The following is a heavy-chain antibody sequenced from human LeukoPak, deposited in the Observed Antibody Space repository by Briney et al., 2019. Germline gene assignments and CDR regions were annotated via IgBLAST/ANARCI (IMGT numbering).Heavy chain of an antibody. CDR2: ISGSGGST. Sequence: PGGSLRLSCAASGFTFSSYAMSWVRQAPGKGLEWVSAISGSGGSTYYADSVKGRFTISRDNSKNTLCLQMNSLRAEDTAVYYCAKTGTPWYYFDYWGQGTLVTVSS. V-gene: IGHV3-23*01. CDR3: AKTGTPWYYFDY. CDR1: GFTFSSYA. D-gene: IGHD6-13*01. J-gene: IGHJ4*02.